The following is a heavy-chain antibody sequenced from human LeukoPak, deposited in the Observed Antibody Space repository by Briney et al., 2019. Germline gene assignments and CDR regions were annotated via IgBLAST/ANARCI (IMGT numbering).Heavy chain of an antibody. CDR3: ARGAATGPTLGLDY. V-gene: IGHV3-21*04. CDR1: GFTFSSCS. D-gene: IGHD6-13*01. J-gene: IGHJ4*02. Sequence: GGSLRLSCAASGFTFSSCSMYWVRQAPGKGLEWVSSISSSSSYIYYADSVKGRFTISRDISKNTVYLQMNSLRVEDTAVYFCARGAATGPTLGLDYWGQGTLVTVSS. CDR2: ISSSSSYI.